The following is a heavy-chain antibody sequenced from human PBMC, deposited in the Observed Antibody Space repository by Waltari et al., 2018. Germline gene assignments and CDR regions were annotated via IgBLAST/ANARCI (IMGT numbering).Heavy chain of an antibody. V-gene: IGHV3-30*10. CDR2: VSFDGDSN. Sequence: QVQMVQSGGGVVQPGRSVKLSCAASGFTFSNFAMHWARQAPGKGLDGLAVVSFDGDSNNHIDSLKGRINISRDNSKNTLFLQMNSLRPEDTATYYCARGRGFYDNFGDVAFETWGQGTLVIVSS. CDR3: ARGRGFYDNFGDVAFET. CDR1: GFTFSNFA. D-gene: IGHD3-22*01. J-gene: IGHJ3*02.